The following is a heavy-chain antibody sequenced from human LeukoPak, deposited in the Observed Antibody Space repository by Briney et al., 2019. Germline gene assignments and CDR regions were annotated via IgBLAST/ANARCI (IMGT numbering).Heavy chain of an antibody. D-gene: IGHD3-10*01. V-gene: IGHV1-18*01. J-gene: IGHJ5*02. CDR1: GGTFSSYG. CDR2: ISAYNGNT. CDR3: ARDGRLGYYGSGSYYNDGFDP. Sequence: ASVKVSCKASGGTFSSYGISWVRQAPGQGLEWMGWISAYNGNTNYAQKLQGRVTMTTDTSTSTAYMELRSLRSDDTAVYYCARDGRLGYYGSGSYYNDGFDPWGQGTLVTVSS.